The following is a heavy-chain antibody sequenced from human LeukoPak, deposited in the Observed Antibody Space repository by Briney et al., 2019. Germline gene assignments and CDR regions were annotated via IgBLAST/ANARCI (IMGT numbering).Heavy chain of an antibody. CDR2: ITPIPGIT. CDR1: GGIFSSHT. Sequence: SVKVSCKASGGIFSSHTFNWVRQAPGQGLEWMGRITPIPGITNYAETFQGRVTLTADTSTSTLYMELSSLRSEDTAVYYCARLLRAVDTGAYYFDYWGQGTLVTVSS. V-gene: IGHV1-69*02. D-gene: IGHD2-8*02. J-gene: IGHJ4*02. CDR3: ARLLRAVDTGAYYFDY.